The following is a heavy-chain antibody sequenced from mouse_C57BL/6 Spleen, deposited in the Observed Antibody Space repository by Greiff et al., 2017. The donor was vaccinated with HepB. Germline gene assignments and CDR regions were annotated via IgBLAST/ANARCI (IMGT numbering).Heavy chain of an antibody. D-gene: IGHD1-1*01. CDR1: GYTFTDYY. V-gene: IGHV1-77*01. CDR2: IGPGSGST. Sequence: VQLQQSGAELVKPGASVKISCKASGYTFTDYYINWVKQRPGQGLEWMGKIGPGSGSTYYNEKFKGKATLTADKSSSTAYMQLSSLTSEDSAVYYCAREAYSTTVSGYFDDWGTGTTVTVSS. J-gene: IGHJ1*03. CDR3: AREAYSTTVSGYFDD.